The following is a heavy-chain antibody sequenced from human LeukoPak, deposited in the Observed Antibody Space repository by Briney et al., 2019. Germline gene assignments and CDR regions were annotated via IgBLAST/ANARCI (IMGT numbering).Heavy chain of an antibody. Sequence: SQTPPLTSAISGDSVSSNTDAWNSIRQPASSGLGWLGRTYYRSRLLNDYAASVRGRITIKPYTSKNQFSLQLSSVTPDDTALYYCARGFADHGLDYWGQGALVTVSS. CDR1: GDSVSSNTDA. D-gene: IGHD1-14*01. CDR2: TYYRSRLLN. V-gene: IGHV6-1*01. J-gene: IGHJ4*02. CDR3: ARGFADHGLDY.